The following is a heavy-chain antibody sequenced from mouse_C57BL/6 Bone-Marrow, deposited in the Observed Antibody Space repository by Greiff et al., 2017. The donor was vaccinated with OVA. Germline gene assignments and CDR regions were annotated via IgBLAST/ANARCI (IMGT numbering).Heavy chain of an antibody. CDR3: ARRGSSEGYFDV. D-gene: IGHD1-1*01. CDR2: ISDGGSYT. CDR1: GFTFSSYA. J-gene: IGHJ1*03. Sequence: EVQRVESGGGLVKPGGSLKLSCAASGFTFSSYAMSWVRQTPEKRLEWVATISDGGSYTYYPDNVKGRFTIYRDNAKNNLYLQMSHLKSEDTAMDYCARRGSSEGYFDVWGTGTTVTVSS. V-gene: IGHV5-4*01.